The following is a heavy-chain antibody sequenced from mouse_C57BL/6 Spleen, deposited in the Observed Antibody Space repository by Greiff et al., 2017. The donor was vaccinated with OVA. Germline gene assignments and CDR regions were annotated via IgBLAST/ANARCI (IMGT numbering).Heavy chain of an antibody. J-gene: IGHJ3*01. CDR3: ARCYYGSIYLAY. V-gene: IGHV1-69*01. CDR1: GYTFTSYW. D-gene: IGHD1-1*01. Sequence: QVQLQQPGAELVMPGASVKLSCKASGYTFTSYWMHWVQQRPGQGLEWIGEIDPSDSYPNYNQKFKGKSTLTVDKSTSTAYMQLSSLTSEDSAVYYCARCYYGSIYLAYGGQGTLVTVSA. CDR2: IDPSDSYP.